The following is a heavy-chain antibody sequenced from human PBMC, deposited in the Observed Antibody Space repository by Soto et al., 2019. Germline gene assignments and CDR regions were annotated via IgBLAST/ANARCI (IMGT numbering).Heavy chain of an antibody. D-gene: IGHD3-10*01. Sequence: PGGSLRLSCAASGFSFSRYAMIWVRQAPGKGQEWVSGITGSGGTIEYAASVKGRFTISRDNSKNTLYVQMNSLRAEDTAIYYCAKFRITMVRGVTIDSWGQGTLVTVSS. CDR3: AKFRITMVRGVTIDS. J-gene: IGHJ4*02. CDR1: GFSFSRYA. CDR2: ITGSGGTI. V-gene: IGHV3-23*01.